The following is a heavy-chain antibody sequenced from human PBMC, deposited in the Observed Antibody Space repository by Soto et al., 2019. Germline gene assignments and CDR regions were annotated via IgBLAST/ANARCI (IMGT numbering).Heavy chain of an antibody. CDR3: ARDRDGYNFGYFDY. J-gene: IGHJ4*02. CDR2: ISSSSSYI. D-gene: IGHD5-12*01. CDR1: GFTFSSCS. Sequence: GGSLRLSCAASGFTFSSCSMNWVRQAPGKGLEWVSSISSSSSYIYYADSVKGRFTISRDNAKNSLYLQMNSLRAEDTAVYYCARDRDGYNFGYFDYWGQGTLVTVSS. V-gene: IGHV3-21*01.